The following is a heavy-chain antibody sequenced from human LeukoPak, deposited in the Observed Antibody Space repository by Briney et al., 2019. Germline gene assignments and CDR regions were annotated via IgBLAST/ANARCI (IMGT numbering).Heavy chain of an antibody. J-gene: IGHJ4*02. V-gene: IGHV3-21*01. D-gene: IGHD3-22*01. CDR1: GFTFSSYS. Sequence: GGSLRLSCAASGFTFSSYSMNWVRQAPGKGLEWVSSISSSSSYIYYADSVKGRFTISRDNAKNSLYLQMNSLRAEDTAVYYCARAREYSLIYYYDSSGYYFDYWGQGTLVTVSS. CDR2: ISSSSSYI. CDR3: ARAREYSLIYYYDSSGYYFDY.